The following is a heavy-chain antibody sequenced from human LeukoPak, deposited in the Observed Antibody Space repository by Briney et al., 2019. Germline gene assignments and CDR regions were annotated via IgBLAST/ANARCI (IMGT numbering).Heavy chain of an antibody. D-gene: IGHD1-26*01. CDR3: ARVMIPGAFDI. V-gene: IGHV4-34*01. J-gene: IGHJ4*02. CDR1: GGSFSGYY. CDR2: INHSGST. Sequence: PSETLSLTCAVYGGSFSGYYWSWIRQPPGKGLEWIGEINHSGSTYYNPPLKSRVTISVDTSKNQFSLRLGSVTAADTAVYYCARVMIPGAFDIWGQGTLVTVSS.